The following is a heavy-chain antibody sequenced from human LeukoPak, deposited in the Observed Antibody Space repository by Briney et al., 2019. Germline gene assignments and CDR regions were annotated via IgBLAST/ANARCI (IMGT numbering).Heavy chain of an antibody. CDR1: GFTFSSYG. Sequence: GVSLRLSCAASGFTFSSYGMHWVRQAPGKGLEWVSLIWYDGSNKYYADSVKGRFTISRDNSKNTLYLQMNSLRAEDTAVYYCARDWGKGDYWGQGTLVTVSS. V-gene: IGHV3-33*01. CDR3: ARDWGKGDY. D-gene: IGHD3-16*01. CDR2: IWYDGSNK. J-gene: IGHJ4*02.